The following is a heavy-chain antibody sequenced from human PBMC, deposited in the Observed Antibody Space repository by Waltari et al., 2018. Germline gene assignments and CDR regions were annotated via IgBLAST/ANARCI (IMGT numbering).Heavy chain of an antibody. CDR3: AKGSGSYGYGWFDP. CDR1: GFTFDDYA. D-gene: IGHD1-26*01. J-gene: IGHJ5*02. V-gene: IGHV3-43D*03. Sequence: EVQLVESGGVVVQPGGSLRLSCAASGFTFDDYAMHWVRQAPGKGLEWVSLSSGDGGSTYYADSVKGRFTISRDNSKNSLYLQMNSLRAEDTALYYCAKGSGSYGYGWFDPWGQGTLVTVSS. CDR2: SSGDGGST.